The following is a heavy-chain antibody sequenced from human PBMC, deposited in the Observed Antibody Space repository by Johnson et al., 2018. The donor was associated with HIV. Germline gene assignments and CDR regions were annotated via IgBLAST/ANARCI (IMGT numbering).Heavy chain of an antibody. V-gene: IGHV3-30*18. CDR1: GFTFSSYG. D-gene: IGHD3-16*01. Sequence: QVQLVESGGGVVQPGRSLRLSCVVSGFTFSSYGMSWVRQAPGKGLEWVAVISYDGINKFFPDSVKGRFTISRDNSKNTLYLQMNSLRAEDTAFYYCAKEGEAFDIWGQGTMVTVSS. CDR3: AKEGEAFDI. CDR2: ISYDGINK. J-gene: IGHJ3*02.